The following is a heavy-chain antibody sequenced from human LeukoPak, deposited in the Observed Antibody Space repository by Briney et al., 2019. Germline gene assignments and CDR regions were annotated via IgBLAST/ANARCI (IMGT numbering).Heavy chain of an antibody. Sequence: SETLSLTCTVSGDSISSGSYYWSWIRQPAGKGLEWIGRIDTSGSTNYNPSLRSRVTISVDTSKNQFSLKLSSVTAADTAVYYCARQGNDFWSGYPYYFDYWGQGTLVTVSS. CDR3: ARQGNDFWSGYPYYFDY. CDR1: GDSISSGSYY. J-gene: IGHJ4*02. CDR2: IDTSGST. V-gene: IGHV4-61*02. D-gene: IGHD3-3*01.